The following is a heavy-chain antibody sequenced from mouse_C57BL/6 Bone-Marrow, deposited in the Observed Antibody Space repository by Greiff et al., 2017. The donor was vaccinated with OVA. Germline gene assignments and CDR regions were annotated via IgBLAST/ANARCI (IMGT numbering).Heavy chain of an antibody. CDR2: INYDGSST. J-gene: IGHJ2*01. D-gene: IGHD2-10*01. CDR3: ARDRGDGGTYWDFDY. V-gene: IGHV5-16*01. Sequence: EVKLVESEGGLVQPGSSMKLSCTASGFTFSDYYMAWVRQVPEKGLEWVANINYDGSSTYYLDSLKSRFIISRDNAKNILYLQMSSLKSEDTATYYCARDRGDGGTYWDFDYWGQGTTLTVSS. CDR1: GFTFSDYY.